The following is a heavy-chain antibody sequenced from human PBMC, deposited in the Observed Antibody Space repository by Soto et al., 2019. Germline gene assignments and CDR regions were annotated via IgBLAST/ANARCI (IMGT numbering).Heavy chain of an antibody. Sequence: QVQLVESGGGVVQPGRSLRLSCAASGFTFSTYAMEWVRQAPGKGLDWVALISYDGNNKYYADSVRGRFTISRDNSKNTLDLPMNTLRPEDTALYFCARPVEAFYYYGMDVWGQGTTVTVSS. CDR1: GFTFSTYA. V-gene: IGHV3-30-3*01. CDR3: ARPVEAFYYYGMDV. J-gene: IGHJ6*02. CDR2: ISYDGNNK.